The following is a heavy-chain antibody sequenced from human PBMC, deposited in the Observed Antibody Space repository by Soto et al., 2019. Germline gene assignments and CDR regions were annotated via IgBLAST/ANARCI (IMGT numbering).Heavy chain of an antibody. CDR3: AKIRRYAMYYFDY. CDR1: GFTFSDYY. CDR2: ISSSGSTI. J-gene: IGHJ4*02. V-gene: IGHV3-11*01. D-gene: IGHD2-8*01. Sequence: GGSLRLSCAASGFTFSDYYMSWIRQAPGKGLEWVSYISSSGSTIYYADSVKGRFTISRDNAKNSLYLQMNSLRAEDTAVYYCAKIRRYAMYYFDYWRQGTLVTVSS.